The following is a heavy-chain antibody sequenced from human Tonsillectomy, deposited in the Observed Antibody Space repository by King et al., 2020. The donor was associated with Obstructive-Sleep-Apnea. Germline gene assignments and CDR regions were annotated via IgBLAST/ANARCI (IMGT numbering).Heavy chain of an antibody. CDR3: AKDLVVVITEATLTIHY. V-gene: IGHV3-30*18. CDR1: GFTFSSYG. J-gene: IGHJ4*02. Sequence: QLVQSGGGVVQPGRSLRLSCAASGFTFSSYGMHWVRQAPGKGLEWVAVISYDGSNKYYADSVKGRFTISRDNSKNTLYLQMNSLRAEDTAVYYCAKDLVVVITEATLTIHYWGQGTLVTVSS. D-gene: IGHD3-22*01. CDR2: ISYDGSNK.